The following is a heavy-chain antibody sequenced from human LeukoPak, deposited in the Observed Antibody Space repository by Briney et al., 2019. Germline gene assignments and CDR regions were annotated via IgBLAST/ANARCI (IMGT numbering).Heavy chain of an antibody. Sequence: SETLPLICTVSGGSISSYYWSWIRQPPGKGLEWIGYIYYSGSTNYNPSLKSRVTISVDTSKNKFSLKLSSVTAADTAVYYCARYVWGSYPTFEDYWGQGTLVTVSS. J-gene: IGHJ4*02. CDR2: IYYSGST. CDR1: GGSISSYY. CDR3: ARYVWGSYPTFEDY. D-gene: IGHD3-16*02. V-gene: IGHV4-59*01.